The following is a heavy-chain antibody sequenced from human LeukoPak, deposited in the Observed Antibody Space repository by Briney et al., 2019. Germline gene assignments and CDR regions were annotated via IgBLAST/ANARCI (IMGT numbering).Heavy chain of an antibody. J-gene: IGHJ4*02. Sequence: GGSLRLSCAASGYTFSDYAVHWVRQAPGKGLEWVAVISYDGSNKYYADSVKGRFTISRDNSKNTLYLQMNSLRAEDTAVYYCASSYGENALFDYWGQGTLVTVSS. CDR3: ASSYGENALFDY. CDR2: ISYDGSNK. V-gene: IGHV3-30*04. D-gene: IGHD4-17*01. CDR1: GYTFSDYA.